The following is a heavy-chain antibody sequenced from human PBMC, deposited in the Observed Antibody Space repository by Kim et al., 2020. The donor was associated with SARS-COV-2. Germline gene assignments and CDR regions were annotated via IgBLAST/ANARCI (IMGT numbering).Heavy chain of an antibody. CDR3: AKQTREYYYYGMDV. Sequence: MKGLLTITRDHSKNTLYLQMNSLRAEDTAVYYCAKQTREYYYYGMDVWGQGTTVTVSS. D-gene: IGHD2-2*01. J-gene: IGHJ6*02. V-gene: IGHV3-23*01.